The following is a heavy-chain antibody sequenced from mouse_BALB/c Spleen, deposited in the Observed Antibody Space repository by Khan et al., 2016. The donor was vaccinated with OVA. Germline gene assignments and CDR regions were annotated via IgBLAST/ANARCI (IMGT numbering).Heavy chain of an antibody. CDR3: AREEALYYFDY. CDR2: IYPGTDNT. CDR1: GYIFTSYW. V-gene: IGHV1-76*01. D-gene: IGHD3-2*02. Sequence: QVQLKQSGGELVRPGASVNLSCKTSGYIFTSYWIHWVRQRSGQGLEWIARIYPGTDNTYYNEKLKDKATLTADKSSSTAYMQLSSLRSEDSAVYFCAREEALYYFDYWGQGTTLTVSS. J-gene: IGHJ2*01.